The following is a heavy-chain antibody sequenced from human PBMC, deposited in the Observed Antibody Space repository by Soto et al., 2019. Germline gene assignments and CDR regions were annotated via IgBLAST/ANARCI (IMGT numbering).Heavy chain of an antibody. V-gene: IGHV3-30*18. CDR2: ISYDGSNK. CDR1: GFTFSSYG. J-gene: IGHJ4*02. CDR3: AKGKRVRSSWSPAFDY. D-gene: IGHD6-13*01. Sequence: GGSLRLSCAASGFTFSSYGMHWVRQAPGKGLEWVAVISYDGSNKYYADSVKGRFTISRDNSKNTLYLQMNSLRAEETAVYYCAKGKRVRSSWSPAFDYWGQGTLVTVSS.